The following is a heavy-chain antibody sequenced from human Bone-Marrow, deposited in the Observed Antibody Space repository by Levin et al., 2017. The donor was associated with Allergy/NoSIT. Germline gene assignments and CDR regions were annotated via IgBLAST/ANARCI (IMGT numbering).Heavy chain of an antibody. CDR3: ARVKIAAAGTIDS. J-gene: IGHJ4*02. V-gene: IGHV1-69*02. D-gene: IGHD6-13*01. CDR2: IFPILGIP. CDR1: GDTFDRYT. Sequence: ASVKVSCKASGDTFDRYTISWVRQAPGQGLEWMGRIFPILGIPNFAQKFQDRVTLTADKSTNTAYMELSSLTSEDTAMYYCARVKIAAAGTIDSWGQGTLVTVSS.